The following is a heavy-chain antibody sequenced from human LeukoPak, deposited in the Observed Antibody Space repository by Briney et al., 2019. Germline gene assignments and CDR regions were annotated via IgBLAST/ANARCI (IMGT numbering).Heavy chain of an antibody. CDR3: ATRKQARGIFDY. D-gene: IGHD6-13*01. J-gene: IGHJ4*02. CDR2: ISSSGGST. CDR1: GFTFSSYA. Sequence: PGGSLRLSCAASGFTFSSYAMSWVRKAPGKGLEWVSAISSSGGSTYYADSVKGRFTISRDNSKNTLYLQMNSLRAEDTAVYYCATRKQARGIFDYWGQGTLVTVSS. V-gene: IGHV3-23*01.